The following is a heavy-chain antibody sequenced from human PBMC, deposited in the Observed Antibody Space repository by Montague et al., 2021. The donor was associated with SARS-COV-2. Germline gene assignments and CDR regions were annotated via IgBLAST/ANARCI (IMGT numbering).Heavy chain of an antibody. CDR2: IYYSGSI. V-gene: IGHV4-31*11. D-gene: IGHD4-17*01. J-gene: IGHJ4*02. Sequence: TLSLTCAVSGGSISSSNWWSWIRQHPGKGLEWIGYIYYSGSIYYNPSLKSRVTISVDTSKNQFSLKLSSVTAADTAVYYCARDIGGSTMTTGGFDYWGQGTLVTVSS. CDR1: GGSISSSNW. CDR3: ARDIGGSTMTTGGFDY.